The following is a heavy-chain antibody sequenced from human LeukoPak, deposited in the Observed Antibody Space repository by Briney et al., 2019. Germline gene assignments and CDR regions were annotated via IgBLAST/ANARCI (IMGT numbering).Heavy chain of an antibody. CDR3: ARDDPDSSGWYEVDY. V-gene: IGHV1-18*04. Sequence: ASVKVFCNASGYTFTSYGISWVRQAPGQGLEWMGWISAYNGNTNYAQKLQGRVTMTTDTSTSTAYMELRSLRSDDTAVYYCARDDPDSSGWYEVDYWGQGTLVTVSS. J-gene: IGHJ4*02. CDR1: GYTFTSYG. D-gene: IGHD6-19*01. CDR2: ISAYNGNT.